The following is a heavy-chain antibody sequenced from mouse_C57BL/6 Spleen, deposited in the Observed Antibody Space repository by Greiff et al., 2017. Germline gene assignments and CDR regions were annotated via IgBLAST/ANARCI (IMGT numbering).Heavy chain of an antibody. Sequence: DVHLVESGGGLVKPGGSLKLSCAASGFTFSDYGMHWVRQAPEKGLEWVAYISSGSSTIYYADTVKGRFTISRDNAKNTLFLQMTRLRSEDTAMYYCARYYSNYDYAMDYWGQGTSVTVSS. CDR2: ISSGSSTI. V-gene: IGHV5-17*01. J-gene: IGHJ4*01. D-gene: IGHD2-5*01. CDR3: ARYYSNYDYAMDY. CDR1: GFTFSDYG.